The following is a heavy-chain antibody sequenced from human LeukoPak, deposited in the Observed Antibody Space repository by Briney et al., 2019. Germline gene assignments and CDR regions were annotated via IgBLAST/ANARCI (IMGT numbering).Heavy chain of an antibody. CDR2: ISWNSGSI. J-gene: IGHJ4*02. D-gene: IGHD1-26*01. Sequence: PGGSLRLSCAASGFTFSSYAMSWVRQAPGKGLEWVSAISWNSGSIGYADSVRGRFTISRDNAKNSLYLQMNSLRAEDMALYYCAKDSGSYSTSFDYWGQGTLVTVSS. V-gene: IGHV3-9*03. CDR1: GFTFSSYA. CDR3: AKDSGSYSTSFDY.